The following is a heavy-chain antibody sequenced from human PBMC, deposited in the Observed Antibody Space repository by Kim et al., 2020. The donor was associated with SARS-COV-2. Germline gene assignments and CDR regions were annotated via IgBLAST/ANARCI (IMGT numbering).Heavy chain of an antibody. D-gene: IGHD5-12*01. J-gene: IGHJ6*02. CDR1: GFTFSSYS. Sequence: GGSLRLSCAASGFTFSSYSMNWVRQAPGKGLEWVSSISSSSSYIYYADSVKGRFTISRDNAKNSLYLQMNSLRAEDTAVYYCARDGVYIVATMGGVENYYGMDVWGQGTTVTVSS. CDR2: ISSSSSYI. CDR3: ARDGVYIVATMGGVENYYGMDV. V-gene: IGHV3-21*01.